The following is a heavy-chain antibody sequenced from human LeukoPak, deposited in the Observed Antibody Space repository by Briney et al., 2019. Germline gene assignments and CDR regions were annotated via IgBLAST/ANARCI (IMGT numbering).Heavy chain of an antibody. V-gene: IGHV3-30*04. D-gene: IGHD6-19*01. CDR3: AKDIPPYSSVPDAFDI. CDR2: ISYDGSNK. CDR1: GFTFSSYA. J-gene: IGHJ3*02. Sequence: PGGSLRLSCAASGFTFSSYAMHWVRQAPGKGLEWVAVISYDGSNKYYADSVKGRFTISRDNSKNTLYLQMNSLRAEDTAVYYCAKDIPPYSSVPDAFDIWGQGTMVTVSS.